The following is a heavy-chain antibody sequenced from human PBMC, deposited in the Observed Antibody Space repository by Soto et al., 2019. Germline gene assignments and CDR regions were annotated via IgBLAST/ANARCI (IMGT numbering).Heavy chain of an antibody. Sequence: TLSLTCTVSGGSISSGGYYWSWIRQHPGKGLEWIGYIYYSGSTYYNPSLKSRVTISVDTSKNQFSLKLSSVTAADTAVYYCARYSVGYSYGDDAFDIWGQGTMVT. D-gene: IGHD5-18*01. V-gene: IGHV4-31*03. J-gene: IGHJ3*02. CDR1: GGSISSGGYY. CDR3: ARYSVGYSYGDDAFDI. CDR2: IYYSGST.